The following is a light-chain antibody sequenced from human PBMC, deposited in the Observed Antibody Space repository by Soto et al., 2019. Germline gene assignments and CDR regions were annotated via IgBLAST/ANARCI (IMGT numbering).Light chain of an antibody. J-gene: IGKJ1*01. CDR1: QSVSSK. V-gene: IGKV3D-15*01. CDR2: DAS. CDR3: QQYNGWPWT. Sequence: EIVMTQSPATLSVSPGERATLSCRASQSVSSKLAWYQQKPGQAPKLLIYDASTKATGIPARFSGSGSGTEFTLTISSLQSEDFAVYYCQQYNGWPWTFGQGTEVEIK.